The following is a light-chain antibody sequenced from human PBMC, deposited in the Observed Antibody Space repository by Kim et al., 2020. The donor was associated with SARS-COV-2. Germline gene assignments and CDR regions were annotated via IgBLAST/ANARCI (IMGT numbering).Light chain of an antibody. CDR1: SSDVGGYNY. Sequence: QSALTQPASVSGSPGQSITISCTGTSSDVGGYNYVSWYQQHPGKAPKLVIYDVTKRPSGVSNRFSGSQSGNTASLTISGLQAEDEADCYCPSFTSSSTWVFGRGTQLTVL. CDR3: PSFTSSSTWV. V-gene: IGLV2-14*01. CDR2: DVT. J-gene: IGLJ3*02.